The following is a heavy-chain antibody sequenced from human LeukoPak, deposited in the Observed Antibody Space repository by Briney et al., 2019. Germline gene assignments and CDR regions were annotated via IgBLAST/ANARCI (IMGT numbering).Heavy chain of an antibody. CDR2: ISLSGYT. CDR1: GGSITTTNY. V-gene: IGHV4-4*02. J-gene: IGHJ4*02. Sequence: PSGTLSLTCGVSGGSITTTNYWSWVRPSPGRGLEWIGEISLSGYTGFNPSLRGRVTKSLDESKNHLSLTLTSVTAADTAIYYCSRESGPYSPFGHWGQGILVTVST. D-gene: IGHD1-26*01. CDR3: SRESGPYSPFGH.